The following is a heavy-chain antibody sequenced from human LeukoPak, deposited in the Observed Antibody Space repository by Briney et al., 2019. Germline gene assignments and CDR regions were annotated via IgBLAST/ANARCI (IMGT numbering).Heavy chain of an antibody. J-gene: IGHJ3*01. Sequence: PSETLSLTCSVSGDSISNDYYWTWNRQSPGMGLEWIASINHRGNSYYKSSLKSRVSISVDTSKNQFSLKLSYVTAEDTAVYYCARLKEGGIGTGNVFEFWGEGTMVTVSS. V-gene: IGHV4-38-2*02. CDR1: GDSISNDYY. CDR3: ARLKEGGIGTGNVFEF. CDR2: INHRGNS. D-gene: IGHD1-14*01.